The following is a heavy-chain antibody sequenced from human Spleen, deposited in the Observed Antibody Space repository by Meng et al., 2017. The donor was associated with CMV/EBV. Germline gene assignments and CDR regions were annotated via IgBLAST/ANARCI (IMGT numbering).Heavy chain of an antibody. Sequence: GESLKISCAASGFTFSSYWMHWVRQAPGKGLVWVSRINSDGSSTSYADSVKGRFTISRDNAKNTPYLQMNSLRAEDTAVYYCARARLYYYGMDVWGQGTTVTVSS. CDR2: INSDGSST. J-gene: IGHJ6*02. V-gene: IGHV3-74*01. CDR3: ARARLYYYGMDV. CDR1: GFTFSSYW.